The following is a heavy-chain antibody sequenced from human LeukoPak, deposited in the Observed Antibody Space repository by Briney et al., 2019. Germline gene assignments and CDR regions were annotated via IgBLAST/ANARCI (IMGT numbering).Heavy chain of an antibody. D-gene: IGHD6-19*01. J-gene: IGHJ4*02. CDR1: GGSISSYY. V-gene: IGHV4-59*01. Sequence: PSETLSLTCTVFGGSISSYYWSWIRQPPGKRLEWIGYIYYTGSTNYNPSLKSRVTISADTSKNQFSLKLSSVTTADTAVYYCARGGLAPFDYWGQGTLVTVSS. CDR3: ARGGLAPFDY. CDR2: IYYTGST.